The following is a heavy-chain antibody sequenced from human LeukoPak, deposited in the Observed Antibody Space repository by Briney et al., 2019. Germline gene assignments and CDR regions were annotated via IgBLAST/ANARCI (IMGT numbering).Heavy chain of an antibody. CDR2: ISSSSSYI. CDR3: ARVGSSWYNQH. Sequence: GGSLRLSCAASGFTFSSYSMNWVRQAPGKWLEWVSSISSSSSYIYYADSVKGRFTISRDNAKNSLYLQMNSLRAEDTAVYYCARVGSSWYNQHWGQGTLVTVSS. CDR1: GFTFSSYS. V-gene: IGHV3-21*04. D-gene: IGHD6-13*01. J-gene: IGHJ1*01.